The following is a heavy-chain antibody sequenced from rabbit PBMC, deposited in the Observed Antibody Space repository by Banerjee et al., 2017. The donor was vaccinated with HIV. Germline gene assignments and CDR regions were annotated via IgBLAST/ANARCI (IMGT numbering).Heavy chain of an antibody. J-gene: IGHJ3*01. V-gene: IGHV1S45*01. Sequence: QEQLVESGGGLVQPEGSLTLTCTASGSTLSRYYICWVRQAPGKGLEWIACIGTGSGSTWYASWAKGRFTISKTSSTTVTLQMTSLTAADTATYFCARRNSDGRDYGTLHLWGQGTLVTVS. CDR1: GSTLSRYY. D-gene: IGHD2-1*01. CDR2: IGTGSGST. CDR3: ARRNSDGRDYGTLHL.